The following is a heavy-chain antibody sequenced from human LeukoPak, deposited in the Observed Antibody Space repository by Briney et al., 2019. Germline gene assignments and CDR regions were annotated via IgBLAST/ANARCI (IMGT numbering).Heavy chain of an antibody. CDR3: ARGGLTGYYFDY. CDR2: ISSSSSYI. D-gene: IGHD3-9*01. CDR1: GFTFSSYS. Sequence: PGGSLRLSCAASGFTFSSYSMNWARQAPGKGLEWVSSISSSSSYIYYADSVKGRFTISRDNAKNSLYLQMNSLRAEDTAVYYCARGGLTGYYFDYWGQGTLVTVSS. V-gene: IGHV3-21*01. J-gene: IGHJ4*02.